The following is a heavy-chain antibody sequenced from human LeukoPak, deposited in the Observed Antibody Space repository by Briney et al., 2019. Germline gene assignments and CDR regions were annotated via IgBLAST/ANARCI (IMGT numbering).Heavy chain of an antibody. V-gene: IGHV4-39*07. Sequence: SETLSLTCTVSGGSIRSSYYYWGWIRQPPGKGLEWIGSIYDSGSTYYNPSLKSRVTISVDTSKNQFSLKLNSVTAADTAVYYCARAPRIAAAFDDYWGQGTLVTVSS. D-gene: IGHD6-13*01. CDR3: ARAPRIAAAFDDY. CDR1: GGSIRSSYYY. J-gene: IGHJ4*02. CDR2: IYDSGST.